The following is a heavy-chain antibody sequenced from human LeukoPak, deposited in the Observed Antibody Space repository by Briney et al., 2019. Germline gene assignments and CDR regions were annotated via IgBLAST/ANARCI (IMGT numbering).Heavy chain of an antibody. Sequence: GGSLRLSCAASGFTFSSYAMSWVRQAPGKGLEWVSAISGSGGSTYYADSVKGRFTISRDNSKNTLYLQMNSLRAEDTAVYYCAKRSGQQPVLFAIDYWGQGTLVTVSS. CDR1: GFTFSSYA. V-gene: IGHV3-23*01. D-gene: IGHD6-13*01. CDR3: AKRSGQQPVLFAIDY. J-gene: IGHJ4*02. CDR2: ISGSGGST.